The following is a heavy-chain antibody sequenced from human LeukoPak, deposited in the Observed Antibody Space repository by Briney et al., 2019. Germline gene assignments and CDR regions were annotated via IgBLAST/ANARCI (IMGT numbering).Heavy chain of an antibody. J-gene: IGHJ4*02. CDR3: ARAGYYDSSGYYPLIDY. Sequence: PSETLSLTCTVSGGSISSHCWSWIRQPPGKGLEWIGYIYYSGSTNYNPSLKSRVTISVDTSKNQFSLKLSSVTAADTAVYYCARAGYYDSSGYYPLIDYWGQGTLVTVSS. D-gene: IGHD3-22*01. V-gene: IGHV4-59*11. CDR1: GGSISSHC. CDR2: IYYSGST.